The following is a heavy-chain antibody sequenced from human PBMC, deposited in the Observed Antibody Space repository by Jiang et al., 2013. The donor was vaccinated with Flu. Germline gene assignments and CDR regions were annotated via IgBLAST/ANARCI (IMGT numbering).Heavy chain of an antibody. J-gene: IGHJ4*02. CDR1: GGSISGDY. CDR3: ARSAGPLTAVDY. D-gene: IGHD5-18*01. Sequence: SGPGLVKPSEILSLTCTVSGGSISGDYWSWIRQPPGKGLEWIGYIYYSGSTNYNPSLKSRVTISVDKSKYQFSLKLDSVTAADTAVYYCARSAGPLTAVDYWGQGTLVTVSS. CDR2: IYYSGST. V-gene: IGHV4-59*01.